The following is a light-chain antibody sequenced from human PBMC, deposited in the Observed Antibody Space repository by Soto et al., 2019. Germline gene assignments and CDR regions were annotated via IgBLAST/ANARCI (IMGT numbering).Light chain of an antibody. CDR1: QSILDRSKNKYY. J-gene: IGKJ4*01. V-gene: IGKV4-1*01. CDR2: WAS. Sequence: DIVMTQSPDSLAVSLGERATFNCKSSQSILDRSKNKYYLAWYQQKSGQPPKLLIYWASLRESGVPDRFTGSGSGTDFTLTISSLQAEDVAVYYCQQYFTTPLTFGGGTRLEIK. CDR3: QQYFTTPLT.